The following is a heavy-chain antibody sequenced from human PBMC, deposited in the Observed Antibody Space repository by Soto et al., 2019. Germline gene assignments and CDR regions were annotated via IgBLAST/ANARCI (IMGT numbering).Heavy chain of an antibody. CDR3: ARGWDIPVAGIYGMDI. D-gene: IGHD6-19*01. CDR1: GGSFSGYY. CDR2: INHSGST. J-gene: IGHJ6*02. V-gene: IGHV4-34*01. Sequence: SETLSLTCAVFGGSFSGYYWSWIRQPPGKGLEWIGEINHSGSTNYNPSLKSRVTISVDTSKNQFSLKLSSVTAADTAVYYCARGWDIPVAGIYGMDIWGQGTTVNVSS.